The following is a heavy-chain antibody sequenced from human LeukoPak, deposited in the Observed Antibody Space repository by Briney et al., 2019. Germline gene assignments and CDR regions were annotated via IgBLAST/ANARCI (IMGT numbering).Heavy chain of an antibody. CDR2: IYYSGST. J-gene: IGHJ4*02. CDR1: GGSISSGDYY. CDR3: ARMYSGTSYYFDF. Sequence: NPSETLSLTCTVSGGSISSGDYYWNWIRQTPGKGLEWIGYIYYSGSTRYNPSLKSRVTMSVDTSKNQFSLRLNSVAAADTAVYYCARMYSGTSYYFDFWGQGTLVTVSS. V-gene: IGHV4-61*08. D-gene: IGHD1-26*01.